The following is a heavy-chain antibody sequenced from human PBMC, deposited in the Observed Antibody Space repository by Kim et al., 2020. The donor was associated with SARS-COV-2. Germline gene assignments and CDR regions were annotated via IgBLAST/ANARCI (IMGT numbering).Heavy chain of an antibody. J-gene: IGHJ3*01. V-gene: IGHV3-23*01. Sequence: GGSLRLSCAASGFNFSIYAMSWVRQTPGKGLEWVSGISGNAAELHYVDFVKGRFTVSRDNSKNTLVLQMNNLRAEDTAVYYCAKDDVGGNSVWDAFDFWGQGTMVTVSS. D-gene: IGHD2-21*02. CDR3: AKDDVGGNSVWDAFDF. CDR1: GFNFSIYA. CDR2: ISGNAAEL.